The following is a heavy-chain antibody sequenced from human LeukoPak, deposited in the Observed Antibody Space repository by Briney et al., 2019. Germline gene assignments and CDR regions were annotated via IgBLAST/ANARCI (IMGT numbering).Heavy chain of an antibody. CDR2: INPNSGGT. CDR3: ARLKPLSWYYYYMDV. D-gene: IGHD1-1*01. CDR1: GYTFTGYY. V-gene: IGHV1-2*06. J-gene: IGHJ6*03. Sequence: SVKVSCKASGYTFTGYYMHWVRQAPGQGLEWMGRINPNSGGTNYAQKFQGRVTMTRDTSISTAYMELSRLRSDDTAVYYCARLKPLSWYYYYMDVWGKGTTVTVSS.